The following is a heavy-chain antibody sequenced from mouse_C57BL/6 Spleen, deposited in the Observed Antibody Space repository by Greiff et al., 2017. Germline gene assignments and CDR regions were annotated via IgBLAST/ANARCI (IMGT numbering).Heavy chain of an antibody. D-gene: IGHD4-1*01. V-gene: IGHV14-1*01. Sequence: VQLQQSGAELVRPGASVKLSCKASGFNITDYCMHWVKQRPEQGLEWIGRIDPADGDTEYAPKFQGKATMTADTSSNTAYLQLSSLTSEDTAVYYCTYWAHAMDYWGKGTSVTVSS. CDR1: GFNITDYC. CDR3: TYWAHAMDY. CDR2: IDPADGDT. J-gene: IGHJ4*01.